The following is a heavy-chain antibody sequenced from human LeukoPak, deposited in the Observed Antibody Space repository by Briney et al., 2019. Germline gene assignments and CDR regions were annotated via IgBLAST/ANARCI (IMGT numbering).Heavy chain of an antibody. CDR3: ASQIRHQYYDYVWGSYRRYFDY. J-gene: IGHJ4*02. CDR1: GDSIRGFY. V-gene: IGHV4-38-2*02. Sequence: SETLSLTCNVSGDSIRGFYWAWIRQPPGKGLEWIGSIYYSGSTYYNPSLKSRVTISVDTSKNQFSLKLSSVTAADTAVYYCASQIRHQYYDYVWGSYRRYFDYWGQGTLVTVSS. CDR2: IYYSGST. D-gene: IGHD3-16*02.